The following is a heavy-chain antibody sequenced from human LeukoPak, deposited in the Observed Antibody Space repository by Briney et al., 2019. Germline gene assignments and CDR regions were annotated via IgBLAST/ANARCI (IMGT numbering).Heavy chain of an antibody. CDR1: GFTFSNYS. Sequence: GGSLRLSCAASGFTFSNYSMIWVRQAPGMGLEWVSSIRGSGGSTNYADYVKGRFTISRDNSKNTLYLQMNSLRAEDTAVYSCASRDPCIGGCYGLGSWGQGTLVTVSS. J-gene: IGHJ5*01. D-gene: IGHD2-15*01. CDR2: IRGSGGST. V-gene: IGHV3-23*01. CDR3: ASRDPCIGGCYGLGS.